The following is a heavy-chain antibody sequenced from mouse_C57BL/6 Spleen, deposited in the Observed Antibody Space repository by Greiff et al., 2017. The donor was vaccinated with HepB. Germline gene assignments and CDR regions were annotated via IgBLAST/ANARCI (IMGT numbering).Heavy chain of an antibody. CDR1: GFTFSDYG. Sequence: VQLKESGGGLVQPGGSLKLSCAASGFTFSDYGMAWVRQAPRKGPEWVAFISNLAYSIYYADTVTGRFTISRENAKNTLYLEMSSLRSEDTAMYYCAREGNGYFDVWGTGTTVTVSS. CDR3: AREGNGYFDV. V-gene: IGHV5-15*01. J-gene: IGHJ1*03. CDR2: ISNLAYSI.